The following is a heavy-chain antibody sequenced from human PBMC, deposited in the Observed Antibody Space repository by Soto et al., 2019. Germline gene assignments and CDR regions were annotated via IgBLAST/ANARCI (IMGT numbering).Heavy chain of an antibody. Sequence: ASVKVSCKASGYTFTSYGISWVRPAPGQGLEWMGWISAYNGNTNFAQKLKGRVTMTTDTSTSTAYMELRSLRFDDTALFYCARDKYYDFWSGHYNWFDPWGQGTLVTVSS. D-gene: IGHD3-3*01. CDR2: ISAYNGNT. J-gene: IGHJ5*02. V-gene: IGHV1-18*01. CDR1: GYTFTSYG. CDR3: ARDKYYDFWSGHYNWFDP.